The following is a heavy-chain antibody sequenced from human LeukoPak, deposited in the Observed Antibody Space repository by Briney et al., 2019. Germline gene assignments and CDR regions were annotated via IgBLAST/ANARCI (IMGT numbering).Heavy chain of an antibody. D-gene: IGHD6-6*01. CDR1: GFTFSNSA. Sequence: GRSLRLSCAASGFTFSNSAMTWVRQAPGKGLEWVSLISGTGGSTYYADSVKGRFSISRDTSKNTLYLQMSSLRAEDTAVYYCAKERPNIAARPVDCWGQGTLVTVSS. CDR2: ISGTGGST. V-gene: IGHV3-23*01. J-gene: IGHJ4*02. CDR3: AKERPNIAARPVDC.